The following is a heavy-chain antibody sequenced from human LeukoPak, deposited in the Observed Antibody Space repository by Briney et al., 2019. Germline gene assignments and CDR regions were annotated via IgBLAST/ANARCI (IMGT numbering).Heavy chain of an antibody. CDR3: ASRGSSTSYYYFDY. D-gene: IGHD2-2*01. V-gene: IGHV3-11*01. CDR1: GFTFSDYY. Sequence: GGSLRLSCAASGFTFSDYYMSWIRQAPGKGLEWVSYISSSGSTIYYADSVKGRFTNSRDNAKNSLYLQMNSLRAEDTAVYYCASRGSSTSYYYFDYWGQGTLVTVSS. J-gene: IGHJ4*02. CDR2: ISSSGSTI.